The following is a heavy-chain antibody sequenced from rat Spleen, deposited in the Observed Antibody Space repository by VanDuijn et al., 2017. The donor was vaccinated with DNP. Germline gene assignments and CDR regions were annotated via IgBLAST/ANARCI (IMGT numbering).Heavy chain of an antibody. V-gene: IGHV4-2*01. J-gene: IGHJ4*01. D-gene: IGHD1-3*01. CDR1: GFNFNDYW. Sequence: EVKLVESGGGLVQPGRSLKLSCAASGFNFNDYWMGWVRQAPGKGLEWIGEINQDSTKINYIPSLKDKFTISRDNAQNTLYLQMSKLGSEDTAIYYCAREGYGSYYAMDAWGQGTSVTVSS. CDR3: AREGYGSYYAMDA. CDR2: INQDSTKI.